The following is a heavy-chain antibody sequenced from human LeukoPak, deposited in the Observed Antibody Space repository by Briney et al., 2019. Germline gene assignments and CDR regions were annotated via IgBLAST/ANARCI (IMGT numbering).Heavy chain of an antibody. V-gene: IGHV1-2*02. CDR3: ARHRVWDSSADY. D-gene: IGHD3-16*01. CDR2: INPNSGGT. Sequence: ASVNVSCKASGYTFTGYYMHWVRQAPGQGLEWMGWINPNSGGTNYAQKFQGRVTMTRDTSISTAYMELSRLRSDDTAVYYCARHRVWDSSADYWGQGTLVTVSS. CDR1: GYTFTGYY. J-gene: IGHJ4*02.